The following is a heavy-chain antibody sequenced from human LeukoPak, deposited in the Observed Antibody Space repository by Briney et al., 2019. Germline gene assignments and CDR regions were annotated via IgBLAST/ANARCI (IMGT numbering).Heavy chain of an antibody. Sequence: SETLSLTCTVSGGSISSYYWSWIRQPPGKGLKWIGYIYYTGSTNYNPSLTSRVNISVDTSKNQFSLNLTSVTAADTAVYYCARWGSIAVARFDYWGQGTLVTVSS. CDR1: GGSISSYY. V-gene: IGHV4-59*01. CDR2: IYYTGST. J-gene: IGHJ4*02. CDR3: ARWGSIAVARFDY. D-gene: IGHD6-6*01.